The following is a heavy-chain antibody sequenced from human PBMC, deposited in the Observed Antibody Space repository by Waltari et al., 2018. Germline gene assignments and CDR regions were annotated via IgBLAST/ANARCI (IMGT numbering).Heavy chain of an antibody. CDR3: ARGHVLRYFDWLSPHDAFDI. Sequence: QVQLVQSGAEVKKPGASVKVSCKASGYTFTGYYMHWVRQAPGQGLGWMGRINPNSGGTNYAQKFQGRVTMTRDASISTAYMELSRLRSDDTAVYYCARGHVLRYFDWLSPHDAFDIWGQGTMVTVSS. CDR2: INPNSGGT. J-gene: IGHJ3*02. V-gene: IGHV1-2*06. D-gene: IGHD3-9*01. CDR1: GYTFTGYY.